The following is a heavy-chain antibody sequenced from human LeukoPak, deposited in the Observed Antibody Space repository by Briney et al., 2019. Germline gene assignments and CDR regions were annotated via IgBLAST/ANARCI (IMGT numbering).Heavy chain of an antibody. J-gene: IGHJ4*02. D-gene: IGHD6-13*01. CDR2: INRNGTT. Sequence: SETLSLTCAVYGESFSGYYWSWIRQPPGRGLEWIGEINRNGTTNYNPSLKSRVTISVDRSKNQFSLKLSSVTAADTAVYYCARDRGAAANDYWGQGTLVTVSS. CDR1: GESFSGYY. V-gene: IGHV4-34*01. CDR3: ARDRGAAANDY.